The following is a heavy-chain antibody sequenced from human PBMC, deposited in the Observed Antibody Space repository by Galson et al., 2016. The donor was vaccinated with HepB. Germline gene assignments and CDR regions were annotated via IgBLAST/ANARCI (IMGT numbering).Heavy chain of an antibody. CDR3: ANDPADSVPVDF. J-gene: IGHJ4*02. V-gene: IGHV1-2*02. CDR1: GYTFTDYY. D-gene: IGHD3-3*01. Sequence: SVKVSCKASGYTFTDYYMQWVRQAPGQGLEWMGWINLNNGVTTYAQKFQGRITLTMDTSISTGYMQLSSLTSDDTAIYYCANDPADSVPVDFWGQGTLVTVSS. CDR2: INLNNGVT.